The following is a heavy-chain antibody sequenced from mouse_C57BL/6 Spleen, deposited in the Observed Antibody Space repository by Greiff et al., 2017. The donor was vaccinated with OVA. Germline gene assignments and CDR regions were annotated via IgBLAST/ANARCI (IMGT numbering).Heavy chain of an antibody. Sequence: QVQLQQSGAELVNPGASVKLSCKASGYTFTSYWMQWVKQRPGQGLEWIGEIDPSDSYTNYNQKFKGKATLTVDTSSSTAYMQLSSLTSEDSAVYYCARRGLTGNFDYWGQGTTLTVSS. CDR3: ARRGLTGNFDY. D-gene: IGHD4-1*01. V-gene: IGHV1-50*01. J-gene: IGHJ2*01. CDR2: IDPSDSYT. CDR1: GYTFTSYW.